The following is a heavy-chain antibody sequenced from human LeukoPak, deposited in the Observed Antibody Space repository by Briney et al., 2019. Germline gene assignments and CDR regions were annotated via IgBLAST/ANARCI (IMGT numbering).Heavy chain of an antibody. Sequence: GGSLRLSCAASGFTFSSYSMNWVRQAPGKGLEWVSSISSSSSYIYYADSVKGRFTISRDNAKNSLYLQMNSLRAEDTAVYYCARWDAALVGAPFDYWGQGTLVTVSS. J-gene: IGHJ4*02. V-gene: IGHV3-21*01. CDR1: GFTFSSYS. CDR3: ARWDAALVGAPFDY. D-gene: IGHD1-26*01. CDR2: ISSSSSYI.